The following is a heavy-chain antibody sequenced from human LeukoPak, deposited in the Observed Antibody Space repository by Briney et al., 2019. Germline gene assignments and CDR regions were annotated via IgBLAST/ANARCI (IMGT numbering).Heavy chain of an antibody. D-gene: IGHD3-10*01. J-gene: IGHJ5*02. Sequence: PSETLSLTCTVSGGSISSYYWSWIRQPPGKGLEWIGYIYYSGSTNYNPSLKSRVTISVDTSKNQFSLKLSSVTAADTAVYYCARLAIPLLWFGEFRGFDPWGQGTLATVSS. CDR3: ARLAIPLLWFGEFRGFDP. CDR1: GGSISSYY. CDR2: IYYSGST. V-gene: IGHV4-59*08.